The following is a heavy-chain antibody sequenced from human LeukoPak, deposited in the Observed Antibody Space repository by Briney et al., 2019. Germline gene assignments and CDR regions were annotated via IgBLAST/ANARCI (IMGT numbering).Heavy chain of an antibody. CDR3: AKELGYCSSTSCWYYFDY. Sequence: GGSLRLSCAASGFTFDDYAMHWVRQAPGKGLEWASGISWNSGSIGYADSVKGRFTISRDNAKNSLYLQMNSLRAEDMALYYCAKELGYCSSTSCWYYFDYWGQGTLVTVSS. CDR2: ISWNSGSI. J-gene: IGHJ4*02. CDR1: GFTFDDYA. D-gene: IGHD2-2*01. V-gene: IGHV3-9*03.